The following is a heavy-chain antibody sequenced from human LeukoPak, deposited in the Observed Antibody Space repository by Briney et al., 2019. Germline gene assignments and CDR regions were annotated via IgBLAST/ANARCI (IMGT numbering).Heavy chain of an antibody. V-gene: IGHV1-2*02. J-gene: IGHJ6*02. Sequence: GASVKVSCKASGYTLTDYYIHWVRLAPGQGLEWMGWMNPNSGDTNSSQSFQGRVTMTRETSISTAYMELSRLRFDDTAVYYYARVRRYYYGMDVWGQGTTVTVSS. CDR1: GYTLTDYY. CDR2: MNPNSGDT. CDR3: ARVRRYYYGMDV.